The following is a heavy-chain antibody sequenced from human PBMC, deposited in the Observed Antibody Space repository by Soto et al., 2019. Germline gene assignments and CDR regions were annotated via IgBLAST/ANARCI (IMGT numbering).Heavy chain of an antibody. Sequence: QLQLQESGPGLVKPSETLSLTCTVSGGSISSSSYYWGWIRQPPGKGLEWIGSIYYSGSTYYNPSLKSRVTISVDMSKNQFSLKLSSVTAADTAVYYCARGRFSGSYDHDAFDIWGQGTMVTVSS. CDR3: ARGRFSGSYDHDAFDI. J-gene: IGHJ3*02. CDR2: IYYSGST. V-gene: IGHV4-39*01. CDR1: GGSISSSSYY. D-gene: IGHD1-26*01.